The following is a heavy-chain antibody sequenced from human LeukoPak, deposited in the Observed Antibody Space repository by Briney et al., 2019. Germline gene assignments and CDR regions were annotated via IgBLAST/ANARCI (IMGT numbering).Heavy chain of an antibody. CDR3: ARQGGSSSPYYFYYMDA. CDR2: IYHSGST. J-gene: IGHJ6*03. D-gene: IGHD6-13*01. Sequence: SETLSLTCAVSGYSISSGYYWGWFRQPPGKGLEWIACIYHSGSTYYNPSLKSRVTMSVDTSKNQFSLRLTSLTAADTAVYYCARQGGSSSPYYFYYMDAWGKGTTVTVSS. V-gene: IGHV4-38-2*01. CDR1: GYSISSGYY.